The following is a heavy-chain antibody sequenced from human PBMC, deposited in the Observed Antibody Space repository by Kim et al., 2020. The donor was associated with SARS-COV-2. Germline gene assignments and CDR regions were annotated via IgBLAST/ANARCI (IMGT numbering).Heavy chain of an antibody. CDR2: SGST. D-gene: IGHD3-10*02. V-gene: IGHV4-59*01. Sequence: SGSTNYNPTLKSRVTISVDTSKNQFSLTLNSMTAADTGVYYCARVFRGMDVWGQGTTVIVSS. J-gene: IGHJ6*02. CDR3: ARVFRGMDV.